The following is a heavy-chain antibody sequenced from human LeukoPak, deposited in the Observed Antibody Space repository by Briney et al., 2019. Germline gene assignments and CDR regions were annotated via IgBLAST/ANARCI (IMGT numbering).Heavy chain of an antibody. CDR1: GGSFSGYY. CDR3: ARGGPGYSSSWTLGY. Sequence: PSETLSLTCAVYGGSFSGYYWSWIRQPPGKGLEWLGEINHSGSTNYNPSLKSRVTISVDTSKNQFSLKLSSVTAADTAVYYCARGGPGYSSSWTLGYWGQGTLVTVSS. V-gene: IGHV4-34*01. CDR2: INHSGST. J-gene: IGHJ4*02. D-gene: IGHD6-13*01.